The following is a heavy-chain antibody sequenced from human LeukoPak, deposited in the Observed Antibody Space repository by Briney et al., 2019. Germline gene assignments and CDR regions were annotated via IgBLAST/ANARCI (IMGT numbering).Heavy chain of an antibody. CDR3: ARIKSSGYYYGLDY. CDR1: GFTFSNHE. V-gene: IGHV3-48*03. CDR2: ISSSGSTF. Sequence: GGSLRLSCAASGFTFSNHEMNWVRQAPGKGLEWVSYISSSGSTFYYADSVKGRFTISRDNAKNSLYLQMNSLRAEDTAVYYCARIKSSGYYYGLDYWGQGTLVTVSA. D-gene: IGHD3-22*01. J-gene: IGHJ4*02.